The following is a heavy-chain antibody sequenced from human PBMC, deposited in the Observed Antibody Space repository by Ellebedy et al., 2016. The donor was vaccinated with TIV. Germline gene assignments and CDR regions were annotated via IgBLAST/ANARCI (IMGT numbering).Heavy chain of an antibody. CDR1: GYTFTSYH. CDR2: INPSGGST. D-gene: IGHD6-13*01. V-gene: IGHV1-46*01. J-gene: IGHJ4*02. CDR3: ARDQAEGRSSDY. Sequence: AASVKVSCKASGYTFTSYHMQWVRQAPGQGLERMGIINPSGGSTDYAQKFQGRVTMTRDPSTSTVYMELSSFRSEDTAVYYCARDQAEGRSSDYWGQGTLVTVSS.